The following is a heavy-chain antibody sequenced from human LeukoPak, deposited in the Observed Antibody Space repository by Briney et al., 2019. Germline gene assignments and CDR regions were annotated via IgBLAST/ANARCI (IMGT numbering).Heavy chain of an antibody. CDR1: GYTFTSYG. D-gene: IGHD3-22*01. CDR3: ARVTEYYDSSGLPTLAFDY. Sequence: ASVKVSCKASGYTFTSYGISWVRQAPGQGLEWMGWISAYNGNTNYAQKLQGRVTMTTDTSTSTAYMELRSLRSDDTAVYYCARVTEYYDSSGLPTLAFDYWGQGTLVTVSS. V-gene: IGHV1-18*01. CDR2: ISAYNGNT. J-gene: IGHJ4*02.